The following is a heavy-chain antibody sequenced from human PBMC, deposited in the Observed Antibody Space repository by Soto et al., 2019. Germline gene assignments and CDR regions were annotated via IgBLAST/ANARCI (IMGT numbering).Heavy chain of an antibody. CDR1: GFTFSSYS. D-gene: IGHD6-13*01. CDR3: AREGCSGSRSWSVDERCFEY. Sequence: GGSLRLSCAASGFTFSSYSMNWARQAPGKGLEWISYSSSSSRTIYYAGSGKGRLTMSRDNSKNTLYLQMNSLRAEDRAVYYCAREGCSGSRSWSVDERCFEYWGQGTLVTVS. J-gene: IGHJ4*02. V-gene: IGHV3-48*01. CDR2: SSSSSRTI.